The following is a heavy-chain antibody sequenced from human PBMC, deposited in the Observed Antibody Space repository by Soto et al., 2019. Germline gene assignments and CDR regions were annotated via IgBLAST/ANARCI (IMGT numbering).Heavy chain of an antibody. CDR2: IIPIFGTA. V-gene: IGHV1-69*13. D-gene: IGHD2-2*01. CDR3: ARSYCSSTSCLPAHRDYSYYGMDV. CDR1: GGTFSSYA. J-gene: IGHJ6*02. Sequence: PSVEVSCKASGGTFSSYAISWVRQAPGQGLEWMGGIIPIFGTANYAQKFQGRVTITADESTSTAYMELSSLRSEDTAVYYCARSYCSSTSCLPAHRDYSYYGMDVWGQGTNVTVSS.